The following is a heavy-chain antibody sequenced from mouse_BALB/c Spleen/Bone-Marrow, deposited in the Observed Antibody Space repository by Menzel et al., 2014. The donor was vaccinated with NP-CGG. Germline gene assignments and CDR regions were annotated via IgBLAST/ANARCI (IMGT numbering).Heavy chain of an antibody. CDR3: ARSGSSSGYFDY. V-gene: IGHV5-17*02. Sequence: EVHLVESGGGLVQPGGSRKLSCAASGFTFSSFGMHWVRQAPEKGLEWVAYISSGSSTIYYADTVMGRFTIARDNPKNTLFLQMTSLRSEDTAMYYCARSGSSSGYFDYWGQGTTLTGSS. CDR2: ISSGSSTI. CDR1: GFTFSSFG. D-gene: IGHD1-1*01. J-gene: IGHJ2*01.